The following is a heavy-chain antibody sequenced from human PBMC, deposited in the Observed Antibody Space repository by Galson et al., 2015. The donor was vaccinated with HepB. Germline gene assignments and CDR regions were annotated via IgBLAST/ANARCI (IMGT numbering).Heavy chain of an antibody. D-gene: IGHD3-9*01. J-gene: IGHJ4*02. CDR1: GGSISSSSYY. V-gene: IGHV4-39*01. CDR3: ARLLSYGYDILTGYYNYFDY. Sequence: SETLSLTCTVSGGSISSSSYYWGWIRQPPGKGLEWIGSIYYTGSTFCNPSLKSRVTISVDTSKNQFSLKLSSVTATDTAVYYCARLLSYGYDILTGYYNYFDYWGQGTLVTVSS. CDR2: IYYTGST.